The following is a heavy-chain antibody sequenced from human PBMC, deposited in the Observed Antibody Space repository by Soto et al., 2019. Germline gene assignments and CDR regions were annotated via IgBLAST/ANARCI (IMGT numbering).Heavy chain of an antibody. V-gene: IGHV4-59*01. Sequence: QVQLQESGPGLVKPSETLSLTCTVSGGSISSYYWSWIRQPPGKGLELIGYFYYSGSTNYNPSLKSRVTISVNTSKNQFSLKLSSVTAADTAVYYCARGGWKLFDYWGQGTLVTVSS. CDR3: ARGGWKLFDY. CDR1: GGSISSYY. CDR2: FYYSGST. J-gene: IGHJ4*02. D-gene: IGHD6-19*01.